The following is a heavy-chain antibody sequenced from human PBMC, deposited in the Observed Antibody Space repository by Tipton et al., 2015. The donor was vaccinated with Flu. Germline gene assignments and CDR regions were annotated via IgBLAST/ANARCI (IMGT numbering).Heavy chain of an antibody. Sequence: TLSLTCAVYGGSLSGYSWTWIRQSPGKGLEWIGEINHSGSTNYSPSLRSRVTISLDMSKNQFSLKLTSVTAADTAVYYCASKVANWGVWEPLDYWGHGTLVTVSS. CDR3: ASKVANWGVWEPLDY. CDR2: INHSGST. J-gene: IGHJ4*01. V-gene: IGHV4-34*01. CDR1: GGSLSGYS. D-gene: IGHD7-27*01.